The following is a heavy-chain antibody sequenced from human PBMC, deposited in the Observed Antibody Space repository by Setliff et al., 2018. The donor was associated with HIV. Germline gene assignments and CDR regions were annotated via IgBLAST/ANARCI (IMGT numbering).Heavy chain of an antibody. CDR3: ARRASTAEVFDY. Sequence: ASVKVSCKASGYTFTSYAMHWVRQAPGQRLEWMGWINAGNGNTKCSQRFQGRVTFTSDTSANTAYMELRSLGSDDTAVYFCARRASTAEVFDYWGQGTLVTVSS. D-gene: IGHD1-1*01. CDR2: INAGNGNT. CDR1: GYTFTSYA. J-gene: IGHJ4*02. V-gene: IGHV1-3*01.